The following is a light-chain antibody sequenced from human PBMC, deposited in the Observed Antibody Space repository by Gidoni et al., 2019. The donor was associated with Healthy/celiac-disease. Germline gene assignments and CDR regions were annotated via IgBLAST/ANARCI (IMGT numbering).Light chain of an antibody. CDR2: GAS. CDR1: QSVSSN. Sequence: EIVMTQSPGTLSVSPGERATLSCRASQSVSSNLAWYQQRPGQAPRLLIYGASTRATGIPARFSGSGSGTEFTLTISSLQSEDFAVYYCQQYNNWPPLSTFGPGTKVDIK. J-gene: IGKJ3*01. CDR3: QQYNNWPPLST. V-gene: IGKV3-15*01.